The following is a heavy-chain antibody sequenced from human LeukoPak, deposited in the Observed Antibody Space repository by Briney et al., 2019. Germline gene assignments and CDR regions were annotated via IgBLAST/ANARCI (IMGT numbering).Heavy chain of an antibody. J-gene: IGHJ4*02. CDR2: ISGSGGST. V-gene: IGHV3-23*01. Sequence: GGSLRLSCAASGFSFSSYAMSWGRQAPGQGLGWVSAISGSGGSTYYADSVRGRFTISRDNSKNTLYLQMNSLRAEDTAVYYCAKDPVYGDPDYWGQGTLVTVSS. CDR3: AKDPVYGDPDY. D-gene: IGHD4-17*01. CDR1: GFSFSSYA.